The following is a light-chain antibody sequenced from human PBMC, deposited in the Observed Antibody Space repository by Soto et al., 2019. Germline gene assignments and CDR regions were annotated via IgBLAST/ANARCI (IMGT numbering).Light chain of an antibody. V-gene: IGLV2-14*03. CDR1: SSDDGGYNY. CDR2: DVS. J-gene: IGLJ1*01. Sequence: QSALTQPASVSGSPGQSINISCTGTSSDDGGYNYVSWYQQHPGKAPKLMIYDVSNRPSGVSNRFSGSKSGNTASLTISGLHAEDEADYYCSSYTSSSTLYVFGTGTKLTVL. CDR3: SSYTSSSTLYV.